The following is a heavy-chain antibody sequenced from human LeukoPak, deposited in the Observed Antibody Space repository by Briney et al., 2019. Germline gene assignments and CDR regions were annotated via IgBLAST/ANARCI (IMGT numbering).Heavy chain of an antibody. J-gene: IGHJ4*02. V-gene: IGHV3-48*04. CDR3: AKWHFIAAAGYFDY. CDR2: ISSSSSTI. CDR1: GFTFSSYS. Sequence: GGSLRLSCAPSGFTFSSYSMNWVRQAPGKGLEGVSYISSSSSTIYYADSVKGRFTISRDNAKNSLYLQMNSLRAEDTAVYDCAKWHFIAAAGYFDYWGQGTLVTVSS. D-gene: IGHD6-13*01.